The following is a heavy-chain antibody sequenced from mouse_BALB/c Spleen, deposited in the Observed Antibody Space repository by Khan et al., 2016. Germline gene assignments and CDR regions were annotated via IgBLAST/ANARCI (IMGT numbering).Heavy chain of an antibody. D-gene: IGHD2-3*01. CDR2: IYPYNGGS. CDR1: GYTFTDYN. V-gene: IGHV1S29*02. Sequence: EVQLQESGPELVKPGASVKISCKASGYTFTDYNMDWVKQSHGKTLDWIGYIYPYNGGSDYNQKFKNKATLTVDNSSSTAYMEFRSLTSDDSAVYYCARDDGYAWFAYWGPGTLVSVSA. J-gene: IGHJ3*01. CDR3: ARDDGYAWFAY.